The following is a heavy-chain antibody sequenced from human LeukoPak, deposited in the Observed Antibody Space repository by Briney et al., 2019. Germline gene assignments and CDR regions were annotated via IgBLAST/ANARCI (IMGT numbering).Heavy chain of an antibody. CDR2: IYSGGST. D-gene: IGHD2-15*01. CDR1: GFTVSSNY. CDR3: ARRYYSGGSCYWAFDI. J-gene: IGHJ3*02. Sequence: PGGSLRLSCAASGFTVSSNYMSWVRQAPGKGLEWVSVIYSGGSTYYADSVKGRFTISRDNSKNTLYLQMNSLRAEDTAVYYCARRYYSGGSCYWAFDIWGQGTMVTVSS. V-gene: IGHV3-66*01.